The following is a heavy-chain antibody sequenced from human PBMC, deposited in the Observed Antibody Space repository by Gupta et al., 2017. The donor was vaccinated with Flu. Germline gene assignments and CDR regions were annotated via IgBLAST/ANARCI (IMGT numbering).Heavy chain of an antibody. CDR2: IWSDGSDK. J-gene: IGHJ3*02. CDR1: GFSLSNYG. Sequence: QVQLVESGGGVVQPGRSLRLSCTTSGFSLSNYGMPWVRRAPGKGLEWVAGIWSDGSDKNYVDSVKGRFTISRDNSKNTLYLQMSRLRGEDTAVYYCARDRSYRDAFDMWGQGTMVTVSS. V-gene: IGHV3-33*01. CDR3: ARDRSYRDAFDM.